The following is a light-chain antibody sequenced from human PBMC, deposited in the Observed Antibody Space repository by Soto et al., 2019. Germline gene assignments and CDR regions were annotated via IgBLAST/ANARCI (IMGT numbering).Light chain of an antibody. J-gene: IGLJ1*01. CDR2: GNG. V-gene: IGLV1-40*01. CDR3: SSYTSSSTLLYV. CDR1: SSNIGAAYD. Sequence: QSVLTQPPSVSGAPGQRVTISCTGSSSNIGAAYDVHWYQQLPGTAPKLLIYGNGNRPSGVSNRFSGSKSGNTASLTISGLQAEDEADYYCSSYTSSSTLLYVFGTGTKVTVL.